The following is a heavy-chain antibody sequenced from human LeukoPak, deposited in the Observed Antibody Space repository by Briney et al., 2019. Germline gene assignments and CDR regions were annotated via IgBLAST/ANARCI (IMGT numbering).Heavy chain of an antibody. J-gene: IGHJ6*03. D-gene: IGHD3-10*01. CDR2: ISSSSNTI. Sequence: PGGSLRLSCAASGFTFSSYSMNWVRQAPGKGLEWISYISSSSNTIYYADSVKGRFTISRDNAKNSLYLQMNSLRAEDTAVYYCARRLPWFGESYYYYYMDVWGKGTTVTVSS. CDR3: ARRLPWFGESYYYYYMDV. CDR1: GFTFSSYS. V-gene: IGHV3-48*01.